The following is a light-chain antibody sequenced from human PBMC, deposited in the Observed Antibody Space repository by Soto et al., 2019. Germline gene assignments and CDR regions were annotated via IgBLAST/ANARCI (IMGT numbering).Light chain of an antibody. Sequence: QSVLTQPPSVSAAPGQQGTISCSGSSSNIGNNYVSWYQQLPGTAPKLLIYENNKRPSGIPDRFSGSKSGTSATLGITGLQTGDEADYYCGTWNSSLSASYVFGTGTKVTVL. J-gene: IGLJ1*01. CDR3: GTWNSSLSASYV. CDR1: SSNIGNNY. CDR2: ENN. V-gene: IGLV1-51*02.